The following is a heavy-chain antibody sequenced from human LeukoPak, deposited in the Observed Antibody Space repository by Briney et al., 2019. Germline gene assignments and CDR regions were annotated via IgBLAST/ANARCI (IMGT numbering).Heavy chain of an antibody. V-gene: IGHV4-34*01. CDR1: GGSFSGYY. J-gene: IGHJ5*02. CDR3: ATWNWGWFDP. CDR2: IYHSGST. D-gene: IGHD3-16*01. Sequence: SETLSLTCAVYGGSFSGYYWVWIRQPPGKGLEWIGSIYHSGSTSYSPSLKSRVTISVHTSKNQVSLKLTSVTAADTAVYYCATWNWGWFDPWGQGTLVTVSS.